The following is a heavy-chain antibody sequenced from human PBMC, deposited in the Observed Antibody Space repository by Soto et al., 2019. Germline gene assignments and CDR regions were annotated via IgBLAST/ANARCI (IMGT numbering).Heavy chain of an antibody. V-gene: IGHV4-59*08. D-gene: IGHD5-18*01. CDR2: IYYSGST. Sequence: SETLSLTCTVSGGSISSYYWSWIRQPPGKGLEWIGYIYYSGSTNYNPSLKSRVTISVDTTKNQFSLKLSSVTAADTAVYYCARLVWSYGTWFDPGGQGTLVTVSS. J-gene: IGHJ5*02. CDR1: GGSISSYY. CDR3: ARLVWSYGTWFDP.